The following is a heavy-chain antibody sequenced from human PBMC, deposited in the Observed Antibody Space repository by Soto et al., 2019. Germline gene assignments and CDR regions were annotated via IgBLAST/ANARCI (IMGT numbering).Heavy chain of an antibody. V-gene: IGHV3-23*01. CDR1: GFTFSSYA. J-gene: IGHJ4*02. CDR3: TTDVLRYFDWLSTFDY. Sequence: GGSLRLSCAASGFTFSSYAMSWVRQAPGKGLEWVSAISGSGGSTYYADSVKGRFTISRDNSKSTLYLQMNSLRAEDTAVYYCTTDVLRYFDWLSTFDYWGQGTLVTVS. CDR2: ISGSGGST. D-gene: IGHD3-9*01.